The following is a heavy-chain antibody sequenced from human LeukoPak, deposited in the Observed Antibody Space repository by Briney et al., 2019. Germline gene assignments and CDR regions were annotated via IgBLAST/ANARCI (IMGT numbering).Heavy chain of an antibody. Sequence: PSETLSLTCTVSGGSISSYYWSWIRQPAGKGLEWIGRIYTSGSTNYNPSLKSRVTMSVDTSKNQFSLKLSSVTAADTAVYYCARGDSRYSGYDEVIDYWGQGTLVTVSS. D-gene: IGHD5-12*01. V-gene: IGHV4-4*07. J-gene: IGHJ4*02. CDR2: IYTSGST. CDR1: GGSISSYY. CDR3: ARGDSRYSGYDEVIDY.